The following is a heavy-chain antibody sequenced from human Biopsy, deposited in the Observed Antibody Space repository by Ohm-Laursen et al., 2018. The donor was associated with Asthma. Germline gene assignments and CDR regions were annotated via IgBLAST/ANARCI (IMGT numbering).Heavy chain of an antibody. V-gene: IGHV1-69*01. CDR2: IMTVFGTT. Sequence: SSVKVSCKAHGGTFSNFAISWVRQAPGQGPEWLGGIMTVFGTTNYAQKFQGRVTITADESTSTAYMEVTSLRSEDTAIYYCARCQVGYSSGWSLLLKKIYYSGMDVWGQGTAVTVSS. CDR3: ARCQVGYSSGWSLLLKKIYYSGMDV. J-gene: IGHJ6*02. CDR1: GGTFSNFA. D-gene: IGHD6-19*01.